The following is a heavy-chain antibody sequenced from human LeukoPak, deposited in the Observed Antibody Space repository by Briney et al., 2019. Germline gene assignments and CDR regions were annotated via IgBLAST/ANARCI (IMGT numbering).Heavy chain of an antibody. V-gene: IGHV4-34*01. D-gene: IGHD4-17*01. CDR3: ARDGDGFDY. CDR2: IYYSGST. J-gene: IGHJ4*02. CDR1: GGSFSGYY. Sequence: PSETLSLTCAVYGGSFSGYYWSWIRQPPGKGLEWIGYIYYSGSTYYNPSLKSRVTISVDTSKNQFSLKLSSVTAADTAVYYCARDGDGFDYWGQGTLVTVSS.